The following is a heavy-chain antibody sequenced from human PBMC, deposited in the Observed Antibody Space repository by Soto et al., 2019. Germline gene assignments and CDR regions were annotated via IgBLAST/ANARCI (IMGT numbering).Heavy chain of an antibody. CDR1: GFTFSSYS. V-gene: IGHV3-48*02. CDR2: INSGSTTI. J-gene: IGHJ5*02. Sequence: EVQLVESGGGLVQPGGSLRLSCAASGFTFSSYSMNWVRQAPGKGLEWVSYINSGSTTIYYAVSVKGRFTISRDNAKNSLYLQMNSLRDEDTAVYYCARDAPRCSGGSCFDLWGQGTLVTVSS. D-gene: IGHD2-15*01. CDR3: ARDAPRCSGGSCFDL.